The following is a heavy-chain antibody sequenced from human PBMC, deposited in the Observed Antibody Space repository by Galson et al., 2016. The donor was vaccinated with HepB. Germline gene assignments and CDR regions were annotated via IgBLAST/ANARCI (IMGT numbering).Heavy chain of an antibody. CDR3: AREGGTSGTYRYSFDY. D-gene: IGHD1-26*01. CDR2: VSSGGTTQ. CDR1: GFRFSNYG. J-gene: IGHJ4*02. Sequence: SLRLSCAASGFRFSNYGMHWVRQAPGKGLEWVAVVSSGGTTQYYADSVKGRFTISRDNSKSTLYLQMDSLRIDATAVYYCAREGGTSGTYRYSFDYWGQGTLVTVSS. V-gene: IGHV3-30*03.